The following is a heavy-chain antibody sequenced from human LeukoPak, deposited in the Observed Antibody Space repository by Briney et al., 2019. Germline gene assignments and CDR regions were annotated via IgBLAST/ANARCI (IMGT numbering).Heavy chain of an antibody. D-gene: IGHD3-16*01. J-gene: IGHJ4*02. CDR3: AKGFWGNFDY. V-gene: IGHV3-23*01. CDR2: ISGSGGST. CDR1: GFTFSSYA. Sequence: GGSLRLSCAASGFTFSSYATSWVRKAPGKGLEWVSAISGSGGSTYYADSVKGRFTISRDNSKNTLYLQMNSLRAEDTAVYYCAKGFWGNFDYWGQGTLVTVSS.